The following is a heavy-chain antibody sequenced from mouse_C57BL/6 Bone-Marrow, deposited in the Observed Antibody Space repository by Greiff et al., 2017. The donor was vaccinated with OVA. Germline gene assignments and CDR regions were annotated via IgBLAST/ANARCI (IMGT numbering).Heavy chain of an antibody. CDR1: GFTFSDYY. CDR2: ISNGGGST. Sequence: EVQGVESGGGLVQPGGSLKLSCAASGFTFSDYYMYWVRQTPEKRLEWVAYISNGGGSTYYPDTVKGRFTISRDNAKITLYLQMSRLKSEDTAMYYCARRNGYFYFDYWGQGTTLTVSS. D-gene: IGHD2-3*01. V-gene: IGHV5-12*01. CDR3: ARRNGYFYFDY. J-gene: IGHJ2*01.